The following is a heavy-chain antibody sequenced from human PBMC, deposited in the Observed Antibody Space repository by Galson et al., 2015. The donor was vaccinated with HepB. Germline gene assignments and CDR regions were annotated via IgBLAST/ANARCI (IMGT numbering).Heavy chain of an antibody. CDR2: INTKTGNP. Sequence: SVKVSCKASGYTFTPYAMNWVRQAPGQGLEWMGWINTKTGNPTYAQGFTGRFVFSLDTSVNTAYLKISSLKAEDTAVYYCARNYFDTSGYSDGLFDYCGQGTLVTVSS. CDR1: GYTFTPYA. CDR3: ARNYFDTSGYSDGLFDY. J-gene: IGHJ4*02. D-gene: IGHD3-22*01. V-gene: IGHV7-4-1*02.